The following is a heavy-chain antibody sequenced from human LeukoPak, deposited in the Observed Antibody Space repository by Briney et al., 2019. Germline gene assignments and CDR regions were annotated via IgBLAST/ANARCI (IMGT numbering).Heavy chain of an antibody. V-gene: IGHV3-23*01. CDR3: ARIGAGSSRDY. Sequence: PGGSLRLSCAASGFTFSSYAMSWVRQAPGKGLEWVSVISGSGGSTSYADSVKGRFTISRDNSKNTLYLQMNSLRAEDTAVYYCARIGAGSSRDYWGQGTLVTVSS. CDR1: GFTFSSYA. J-gene: IGHJ4*02. D-gene: IGHD6-13*01. CDR2: ISGSGGST.